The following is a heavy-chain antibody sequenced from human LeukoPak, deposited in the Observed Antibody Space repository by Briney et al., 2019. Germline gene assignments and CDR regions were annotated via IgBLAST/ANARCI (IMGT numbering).Heavy chain of an antibody. CDR2: IKSDGSST. CDR3: ARERGDPNWFDP. J-gene: IGHJ5*02. Sequence: QFGGSLRLSCAASGFSFSSYWMHWVRQAPGKGLVWVSRIKSDGSSTSYADSVKDRFTISRDNAKNTLYLHMNGLRAEDTAVYYCARERGDPNWFDPWGQGTLVTVSS. D-gene: IGHD4-17*01. V-gene: IGHV3-74*01. CDR1: GFSFSSYW.